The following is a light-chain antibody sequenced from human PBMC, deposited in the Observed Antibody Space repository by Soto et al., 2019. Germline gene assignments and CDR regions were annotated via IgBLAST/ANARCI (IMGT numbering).Light chain of an antibody. V-gene: IGLV2-11*01. J-gene: IGLJ1*01. CDR1: SSDVGGFNY. CDR2: EVT. Sequence: QSALTQPRSVSGSPGQSVTISCTGTSSDVGGFNYVSWYQQHPGKAPKLIIYEVTKRPSGVPDRFSASKSGNTASLTVSGLQAEDEADYYRSSYAGSGILYVFGAGTKVTVL. CDR3: SSYAGSGILYV.